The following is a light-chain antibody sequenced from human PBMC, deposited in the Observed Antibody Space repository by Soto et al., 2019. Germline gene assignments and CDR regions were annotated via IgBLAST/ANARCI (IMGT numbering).Light chain of an antibody. CDR3: QQRYNWPIT. Sequence: EIVLTQSPATLSLSPGETATLSCRASQSVSGYIGWYQQKPGQAPRLLIYADSTRATGIPARFSGSGSGTDFTLTISSLEPEDFSVYYCQQRYNWPITFGPGTRLEIK. J-gene: IGKJ5*01. CDR1: QSVSGY. CDR2: ADS. V-gene: IGKV3-11*01.